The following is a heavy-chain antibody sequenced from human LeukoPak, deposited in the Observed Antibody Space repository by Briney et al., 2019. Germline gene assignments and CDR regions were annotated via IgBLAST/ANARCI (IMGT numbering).Heavy chain of an antibody. CDR1: GGSINNYY. Sequence: KTSGTLSLTCTVSGGSINNYYWTWIRQPPGKGLEWIGYIQYSGATNYNPSLKSRLTMSVDTSKSQFSLKPTSVTAADTAVYYCATQKDYSDFYGYCNTWFDPWGQGILVSVSS. CDR3: ATQKDYSDFYGYCNTWFDP. V-gene: IGHV4-59*08. CDR2: IQYSGAT. D-gene: IGHD3-9*01. J-gene: IGHJ5*02.